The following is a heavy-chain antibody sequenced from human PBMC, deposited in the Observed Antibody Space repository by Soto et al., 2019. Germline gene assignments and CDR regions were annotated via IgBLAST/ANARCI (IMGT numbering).Heavy chain of an antibody. Sequence: ASVKVSCKASGYTFTGYAMHCVRQAPGQRLEWMGWINAGNGNTKYSQKFQGRVTMTRDTSTSTVYMELSSLRSEDTAVYYCARDFWNWFDPWGQGTLVTVSS. D-gene: IGHD3-3*01. J-gene: IGHJ5*02. CDR1: GYTFTGYA. V-gene: IGHV1-3*01. CDR3: ARDFWNWFDP. CDR2: INAGNGNT.